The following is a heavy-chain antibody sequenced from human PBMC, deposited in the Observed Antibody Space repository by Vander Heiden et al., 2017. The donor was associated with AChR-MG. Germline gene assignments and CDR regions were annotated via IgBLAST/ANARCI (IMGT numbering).Heavy chain of an antibody. CDR3: ARGVPIFGVVISPRYYYYMDV. CDR2: INHRGST. J-gene: IGHJ6*03. Sequence: QVQLQQWGAGLLKPPETLSLTCAVYGGSFSGYYWGWIRHPQGKGLEWIGEINHRGSTNYNPSLKSRVTISVDTSKNQFSLKLSSVTAADTAVYYCARGVPIFGVVISPRYYYYMDVWGKGTTVTVSS. V-gene: IGHV4-34*01. CDR1: GGSFSGYY. D-gene: IGHD3-3*01.